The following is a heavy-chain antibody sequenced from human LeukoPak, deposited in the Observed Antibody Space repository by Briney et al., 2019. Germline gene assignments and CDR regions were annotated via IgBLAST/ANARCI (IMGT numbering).Heavy chain of an antibody. V-gene: IGHV3-23*01. Sequence: GGSLRLSCAASGFTFNTYGMSWVRQAPGKGLEWVSGISGSGGATYYADSVKGRFTISRDDPHNTLYLQMNSLRAEDTAVYFCARGGVDYYGSGTYYLMHYFDYWGQGALITVSS. J-gene: IGHJ4*02. CDR1: GFTFNTYG. CDR3: ARGGVDYYGSGTYYLMHYFDY. D-gene: IGHD3-10*01. CDR2: ISGSGGAT.